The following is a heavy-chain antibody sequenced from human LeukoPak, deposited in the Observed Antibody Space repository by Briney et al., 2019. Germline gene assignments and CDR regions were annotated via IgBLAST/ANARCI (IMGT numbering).Heavy chain of an antibody. D-gene: IGHD1-14*01. CDR2: IWNDASNK. CDR3: AKDRETTASGTFDY. Sequence: GGSLRLSCAASGFTFSTYGMHWVRQAPGKGLEWVAVIWNDASNKYYADSVKGRFTISRDNSNNTLFLQMNSLRAEDTAVYYCAKDRETTASGTFDYWGQGTLVAVSS. CDR1: GFTFSTYG. V-gene: IGHV3-30*02. J-gene: IGHJ4*02.